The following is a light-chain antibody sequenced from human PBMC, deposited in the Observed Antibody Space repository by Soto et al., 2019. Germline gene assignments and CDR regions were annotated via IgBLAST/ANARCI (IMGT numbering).Light chain of an antibody. CDR2: SVS. V-gene: IGLV2-14*01. CDR1: SSDVGGHNF. CDR3: KSYAGSNTYV. J-gene: IGLJ1*01. Sequence: QSALTQPASVSGSPGQSITISCTGTSSDVGGHNFVSWYQHHPGKAPKLMIFSVSNRPPGVSNRFSGSKSGNTASLTISGLQAADEADYFCKSYAGSNTYVFGSGTKLTVL.